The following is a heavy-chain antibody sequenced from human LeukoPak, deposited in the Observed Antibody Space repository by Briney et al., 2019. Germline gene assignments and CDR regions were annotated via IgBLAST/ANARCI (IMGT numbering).Heavy chain of an antibody. D-gene: IGHD3/OR15-3a*01. CDR1: GFTFSSYA. Sequence: GGSLRLSCAASGFTFSSYAMSWVRQAPGKGLEWVSTISGSGGSTYYAVSVKGRFTISRDNSKNTLYLQMNSLRAEDTAVYYCAKVEVATGLGYAFHIWGQGTMVTVSS. CDR3: AKVEVATGLGYAFHI. J-gene: IGHJ3*02. CDR2: ISGSGGST. V-gene: IGHV3-23*01.